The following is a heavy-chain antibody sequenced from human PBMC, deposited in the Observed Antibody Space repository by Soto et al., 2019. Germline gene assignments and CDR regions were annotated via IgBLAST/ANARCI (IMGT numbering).Heavy chain of an antibody. D-gene: IGHD3-22*01. J-gene: IGHJ4*02. CDR3: ARTILNYYDSSGYYNDY. CDR2: IYYSGST. CDR1: GGSISSGGYY. Sequence: PSETLSLTCTVSGGSISSGGYYWSWIRQHPGKGLEWIGYIYYSGSTYYNPSLKSRVTISVDTSKNQFSLKLSSVTAADTAVYYCARTILNYYDSSGYYNDYWGQGTLVTVSS. V-gene: IGHV4-31*03.